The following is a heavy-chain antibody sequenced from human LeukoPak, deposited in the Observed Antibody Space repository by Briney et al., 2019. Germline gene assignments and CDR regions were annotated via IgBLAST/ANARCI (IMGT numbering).Heavy chain of an antibody. CDR3: ASLGSGSSPIIDFDY. V-gene: IGHV3-7*03. J-gene: IGHJ4*02. D-gene: IGHD3-10*01. CDR1: GFNFRDHW. Sequence: GGSLRLSCAVSGFNFRDHWMDWVRQAPGKGLEWVGHIKNDGSETYYLDSLKGRFSISRDNTNNALYPQMNSLRVEDTAVYYCASLGSGSSPIIDFDYWGQGTLVTVSS. CDR2: IKNDGSET.